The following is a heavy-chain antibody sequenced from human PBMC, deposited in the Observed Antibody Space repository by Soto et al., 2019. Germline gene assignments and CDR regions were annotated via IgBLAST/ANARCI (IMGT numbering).Heavy chain of an antibody. J-gene: IGHJ4*02. CDR3: AREGSSSGPDYEF. Sequence: EVQLVESGGGLVQPGGSLRLSCAASGFSFSDYYINWVRQAPGKGLEWVGRTRNKASSYTTDYAAFVKGRFTISRDDSKNLIYLKMNSLKTEDTAVYYCAREGSSSGPDYEFWGQGTVVTVSS. V-gene: IGHV3-72*01. CDR1: GFSFSDYY. CDR2: TRNKASSYTT. D-gene: IGHD3-22*01.